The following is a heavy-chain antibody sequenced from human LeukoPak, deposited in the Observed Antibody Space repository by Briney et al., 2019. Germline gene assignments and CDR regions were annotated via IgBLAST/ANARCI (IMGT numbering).Heavy chain of an antibody. Sequence: SETLSLTCTVTGGAISSNHWSWIRQPPGKGLEWIGYIYYSGSTNYNPSLKSRVNILADTSKNEFSLKLSSVTAADTAIYYCARYAATGGPNWFDPWGPGTLVTVSS. CDR3: ARYAATGGPNWFDP. D-gene: IGHD2-15*01. CDR1: GGAISSNH. CDR2: IYYSGST. V-gene: IGHV4-59*01. J-gene: IGHJ5*02.